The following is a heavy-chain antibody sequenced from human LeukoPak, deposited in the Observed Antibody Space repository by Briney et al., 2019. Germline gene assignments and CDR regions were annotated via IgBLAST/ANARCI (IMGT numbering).Heavy chain of an antibody. D-gene: IGHD1-1*01. CDR2: ISSGSSYI. V-gene: IGHV3-21*01. Sequence: GGSLELSLEAPDLTFINIGITGVRQPPGRGLEWVSSISSGSSYIYYADSVEGRFTISRDNAKNSLYLQMNSLRAEDTAVYYCARDTNWFFDYWGQGTLVTVSS. J-gene: IGHJ4*02. CDR1: DLTFINIG. CDR3: ARDTNWFFDY.